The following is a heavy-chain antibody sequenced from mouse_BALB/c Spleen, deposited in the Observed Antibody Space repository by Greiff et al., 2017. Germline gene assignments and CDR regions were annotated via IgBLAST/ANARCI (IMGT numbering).Heavy chain of an antibody. Sequence: EVQLVESGGGLVKPGGSLKLSCAASGFAFSSYDMSWVRQTPEKRLEWVAYISSGGGSTYYPDTVKGRFTISRDNAKNTLYLQMSSLKSEDTAMYYCARHIDDSAYWGQGTLVTVSA. CDR1: GFAFSSYD. V-gene: IGHV5-12-1*01. J-gene: IGHJ3*01. CDR2: ISSGGGST. D-gene: IGHD2-4*01. CDR3: ARHIDDSAY.